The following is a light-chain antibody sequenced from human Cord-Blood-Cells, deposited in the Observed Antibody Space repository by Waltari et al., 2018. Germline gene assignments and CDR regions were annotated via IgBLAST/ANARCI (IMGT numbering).Light chain of an antibody. CDR2: DVS. V-gene: IGLV2-14*01. J-gene: IGLJ2*01. Sequence: QSALTQPAPVSGPPGQSITISCPGPSSDVGGYNYVSWYQQHPGKAPKLMIYDVSKRPSGVSNRFSGSKSGNTASLTISGLQAEDEADYYCSSYTSSSTLVVFGGGTKLTVL. CDR3: SSYTSSSTLVV. CDR1: SSDVGGYNY.